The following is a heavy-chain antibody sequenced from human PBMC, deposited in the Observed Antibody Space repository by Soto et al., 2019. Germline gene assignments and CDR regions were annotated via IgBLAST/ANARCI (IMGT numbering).Heavy chain of an antibody. Sequence: EVQLLDSGGGLVQPGGSLRLSYAASGFTFSSFAMSWVRQAPGKGLEWVSAISGSGGGTYYADSVKGRVTISRDNSKNTLYLQMNSLRAEDTAVYYCAKLGVAGTYDAFDVWGRGAMVTVSS. J-gene: IGHJ3*01. CDR1: GFTFSSFA. CDR2: ISGSGGGT. D-gene: IGHD3-16*01. V-gene: IGHV3-23*01. CDR3: AKLGVAGTYDAFDV.